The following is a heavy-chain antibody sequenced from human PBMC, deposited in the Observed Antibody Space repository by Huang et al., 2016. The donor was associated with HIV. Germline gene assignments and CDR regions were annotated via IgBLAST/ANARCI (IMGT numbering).Heavy chain of an antibody. CDR1: GYTFTSYG. V-gene: IGHV1-18*01. Sequence: QVQLVQSGVEVKKPGASVKVSCKASGYTFTSYGISWVRQAPGQGLEWMGLISAYNGGTNYAQNVQGRVTMTTDTSTSTAYMELRILRSDDTAVYYCARDSPLLGVVIVVVPTAPNAFDIWGQGTMVTVSS. D-gene: IGHD2-2*01. J-gene: IGHJ3*02. CDR2: ISAYNGGT. CDR3: ARDSPLLGVVIVVVPTAPNAFDI.